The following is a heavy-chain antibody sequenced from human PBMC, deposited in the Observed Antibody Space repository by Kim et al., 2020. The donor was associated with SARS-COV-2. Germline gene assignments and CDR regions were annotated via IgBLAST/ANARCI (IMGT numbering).Heavy chain of an antibody. CDR2: IKSKTDGGTT. D-gene: IGHD3-3*01. J-gene: IGHJ6*02. CDR1: GFTFSNAW. V-gene: IGHV3-15*01. Sequence: GGSLRLSCAASGFTFSNAWMSWVRQAPGKGLEWVGRIKSKTDGGTTDYAAPVKGRFTISRDDSKNTLYLQMNSLKTEDTAVYYCVFFDFWSGPFFGNYYYGMDVWGQGTTVTVSS. CDR3: VFFDFWSGPFFGNYYYGMDV.